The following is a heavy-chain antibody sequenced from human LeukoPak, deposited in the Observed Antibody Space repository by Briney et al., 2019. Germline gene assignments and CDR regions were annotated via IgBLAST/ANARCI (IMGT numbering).Heavy chain of an antibody. Sequence: GGSLRLSCAASGFTVSSNYMSRVRQAPRKGLEWVSVIYSGGSTYYADSVKGRFTISRHNSKNTLYLQMNSLRAEDTAVYYCARINSSSRYYYGMDVWGQGTTVTVSS. D-gene: IGHD6-13*01. CDR3: ARINSSSRYYYGMDV. CDR2: IYSGGST. J-gene: IGHJ6*02. V-gene: IGHV3-53*04. CDR1: GFTVSSNY.